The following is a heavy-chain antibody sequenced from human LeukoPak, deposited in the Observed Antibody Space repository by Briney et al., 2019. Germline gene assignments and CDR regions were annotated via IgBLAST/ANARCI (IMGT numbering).Heavy chain of an antibody. CDR2: IEEDGSEK. Sequence: GGSLRLSCAASGFTFSSYWMSWVRQAPGKGLEWVANIEEDGSEKYYVDSVKGRFTISRDNAKNSLYLQMNSLRAEDTALYYCAKDIGIAAAGRTHFDYWGQGTLVTVSS. J-gene: IGHJ4*02. V-gene: IGHV3-7*03. CDR1: GFTFSSYW. CDR3: AKDIGIAAAGRTHFDY. D-gene: IGHD6-13*01.